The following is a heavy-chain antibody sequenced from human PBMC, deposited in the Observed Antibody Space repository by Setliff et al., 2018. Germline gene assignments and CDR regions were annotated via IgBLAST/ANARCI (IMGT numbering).Heavy chain of an antibody. CDR3: ARVGRITGTFPGYFDY. V-gene: IGHV3-20*04. CDR1: GFTFDDYG. Sequence: GGSLRLSCLASGFTFDDYGMSWVRQAPGKGLEWVSGLSWRGDNIGYADSVKGRFTISRDNAKNSLYLQMTSLRAEDTAVYYCARVGRITGTFPGYFDYWGQGTLVTVSS. D-gene: IGHD1-20*01. J-gene: IGHJ4*02. CDR2: LSWRGDNI.